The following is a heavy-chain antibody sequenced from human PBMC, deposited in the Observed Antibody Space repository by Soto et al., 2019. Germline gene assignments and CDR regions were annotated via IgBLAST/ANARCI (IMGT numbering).Heavy chain of an antibody. V-gene: IGHV4-30-4*01. Sequence: SETLSLTCTVSGGSISSGDYYWSWIRQPPXKGLEWIGYIYYSGSTYYNPSLKSRVTISVDTSKNQFSLKLSSVTAADTAVYYCARGAFGVTTISYYYYGMDVWGQGTTVTVSS. CDR1: GGSISSGDYY. CDR3: ARGAFGVTTISYYYYGMDV. D-gene: IGHD4-17*01. CDR2: IYYSGST. J-gene: IGHJ6*02.